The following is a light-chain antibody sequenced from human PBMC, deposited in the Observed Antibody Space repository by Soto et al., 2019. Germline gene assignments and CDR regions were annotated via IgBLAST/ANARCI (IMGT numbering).Light chain of an antibody. Sequence: AVRFKMSPSAVSASVGDRVTITCRASQGISSALAWYQQKPGKAPKLLIYDASSLESGVPSRFSGSGSGTDFTLTISRLQAEDFATYNSPQFKNFPNPFGQGARLEIK. CDR2: DAS. CDR3: PQFKNFPNP. J-gene: IGKJ5*01. V-gene: IGKV1D-13*01. CDR1: QGISSA.